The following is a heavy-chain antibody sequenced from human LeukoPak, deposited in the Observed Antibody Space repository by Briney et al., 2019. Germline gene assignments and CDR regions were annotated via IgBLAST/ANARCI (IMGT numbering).Heavy chain of an antibody. CDR1: GGSIRSYY. J-gene: IGHJ5*02. CDR3: ARDYDVTAYPPTHLPDP. CDR2: IYTRGST. D-gene: IGHD3-16*01. V-gene: IGHV4-4*07. Sequence: SETLSLTCTVSGGSIRSYYGSWMREPAGKGLEWRGRIYTRGSTNYNPALKSRGTISVDTSKNQISLELKSVTAAGTAVYYSARDYDVTAYPPTHLPDPWGQGTLVTVSS.